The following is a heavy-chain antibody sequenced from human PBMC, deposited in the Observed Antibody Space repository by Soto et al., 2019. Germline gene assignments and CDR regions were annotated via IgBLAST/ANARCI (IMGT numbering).Heavy chain of an antibody. Sequence: GGSLRLSCAASGFTFSSYAMSWVRQAPGKGLEWVSAISGSGGSTYYADSVKGRFTISRDNSKNTLYLQMNSLRAEDTAVYYCAKDLTMIVVVISDYWGQGTLVTVSS. V-gene: IGHV3-23*01. CDR3: AKDLTMIVVVISDY. CDR2: ISGSGGST. J-gene: IGHJ4*02. D-gene: IGHD3-22*01. CDR1: GFTFSSYA.